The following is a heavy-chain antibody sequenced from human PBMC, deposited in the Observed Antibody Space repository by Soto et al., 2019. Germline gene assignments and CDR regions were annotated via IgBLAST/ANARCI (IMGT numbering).Heavy chain of an antibody. CDR1: GYTFTSYA. D-gene: IGHD3-10*01. CDR3: ARAITVRGALGPFDY. V-gene: IGHV1-3*01. J-gene: IGHJ4*02. Sequence: ASVKVSCKASGYTFTSYAMHWVRQAPGQRLEWMGWINAGNGNTKYSQKFQGRVTITRDTSASTAYMELSSLRSEDTAVYYCARAITVRGALGPFDYWGQGTLVTVSS. CDR2: INAGNGNT.